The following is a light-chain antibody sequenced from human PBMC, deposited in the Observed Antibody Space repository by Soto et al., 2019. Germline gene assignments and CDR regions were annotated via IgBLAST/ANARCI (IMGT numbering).Light chain of an antibody. J-gene: IGLJ1*01. Sequence: QSALTQPASVSGSPGQSITISCTGTSSDVGGYNFVSWYQHHPGKAPKLIIYDVSNRPSGVSNRFSGSKSGNTASLTISGLQAEDEADYYCTSYTSSFTNVFGTGTKLTVL. CDR2: DVS. CDR1: SSDVGGYNF. CDR3: TSYTSSFTNV. V-gene: IGLV2-14*03.